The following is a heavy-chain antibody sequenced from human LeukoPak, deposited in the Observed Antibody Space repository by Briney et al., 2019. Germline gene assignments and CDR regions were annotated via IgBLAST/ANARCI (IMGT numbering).Heavy chain of an antibody. Sequence: GASVKVSCKASGYTFTSYAMNWVRQAPGQGLEWMGWINTNTGNPTYAQGFTGRFVFSLDTSVSTAYLQISSLKAEDTAVYYCAREELWFGELPPDYWGQGTLVTVSS. CDR3: AREELWFGELPPDY. J-gene: IGHJ4*02. CDR1: GYTFTSYA. CDR2: INTNTGNP. V-gene: IGHV7-4-1*02. D-gene: IGHD3-10*01.